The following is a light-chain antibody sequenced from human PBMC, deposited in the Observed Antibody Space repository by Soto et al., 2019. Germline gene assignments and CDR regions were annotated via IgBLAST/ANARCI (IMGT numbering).Light chain of an antibody. CDR3: QQYNNWPIT. CDR2: GAS. J-gene: IGKJ5*01. Sequence: EIVMTQSPATLSVSPGERATLSCRASQSVNSNLAWYQQKPGQAPRLLIYGASTRATGFPARFSGSGSGTEFTLTISSLQSEDFVVYYCQQYNNWPITFGQGTRLEMK. CDR1: QSVNSN. V-gene: IGKV3-15*01.